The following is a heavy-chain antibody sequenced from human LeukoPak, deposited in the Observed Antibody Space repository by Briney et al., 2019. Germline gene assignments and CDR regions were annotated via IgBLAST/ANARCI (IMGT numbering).Heavy chain of an antibody. CDR1: GGSIRSGGYY. CDR3: ARRRGTVAYCGGDCIFDY. Sequence: SETLSLTCTVSGGSIRSGGYYWSWIRQHPGKGLEWIGYIYYSGSTYYNPSLKSRVTISVDTSKNQFSLKLSSVTAADTAVYYCARRRGTVAYCGGDCIFDYWGQGTLVTVSS. V-gene: IGHV4-31*03. J-gene: IGHJ4*02. CDR2: IYYSGST. D-gene: IGHD2-21*02.